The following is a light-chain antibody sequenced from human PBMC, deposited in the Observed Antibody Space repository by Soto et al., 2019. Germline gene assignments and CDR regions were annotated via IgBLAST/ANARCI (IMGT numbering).Light chain of an antibody. J-gene: IGKJ1*01. CDR1: QSISSY. CDR2: DAS. V-gene: IGKV1-39*01. Sequence: DIQMTQSPSSLSASVGDRVTITCRASQSISSYLNWYQQNPGKAPKLLIYDASSLQSGDPSMFSGSGSGTDFTLNISSLQPEDFATYYCQQSYSTPGTFGQGTKVDIK. CDR3: QQSYSTPGT.